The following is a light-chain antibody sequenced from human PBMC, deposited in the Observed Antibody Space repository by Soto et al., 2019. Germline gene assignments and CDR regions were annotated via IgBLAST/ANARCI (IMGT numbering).Light chain of an antibody. Sequence: DIQMTQSPSTLSASVGDRVTITCRASQSISSWLAWYQQKPGKAPKLLIYDVSSLESGGPSRFSGSGSGTEFTLTISSLQPDDFATYYCQQYNSYSGTFGQGTKVEIK. V-gene: IGKV1-5*01. CDR3: QQYNSYSGT. J-gene: IGKJ1*01. CDR2: DVS. CDR1: QSISSW.